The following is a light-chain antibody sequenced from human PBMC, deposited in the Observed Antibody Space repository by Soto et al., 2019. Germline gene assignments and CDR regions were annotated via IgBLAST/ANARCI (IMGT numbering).Light chain of an antibody. J-gene: IGKJ3*01. CDR1: QSISRY. CDR3: QQRSNWPLT. V-gene: IGKV3-11*01. Sequence: EIVLTQSPATLSLSPGERATLSCRASQSISRYLAWYQQKPGQAPRLLISDASNRATGIPARFSGSGSRTDFTLTISSLEPEDFAVYYCQQRSNWPLTFGPGTKVDIK. CDR2: DAS.